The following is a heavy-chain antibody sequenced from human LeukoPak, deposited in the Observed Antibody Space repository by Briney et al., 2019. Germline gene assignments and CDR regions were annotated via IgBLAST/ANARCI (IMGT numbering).Heavy chain of an antibody. V-gene: IGHV3-7*01. D-gene: IGHD2-21*02. CDR2: IKQDGSEK. CDR1: GFTFSSYW. CDR3: ARCSCGGDCYSIYYYYMDV. J-gene: IGHJ6*03. Sequence: GGSLRLSCAASGFTFSSYWMSWVRQAPGKGLEWVANIKQDGSEKYYVDSVKGRFTISRDNAKNSLYLQMNSLRAEDTAVYYCARCSCGGDCYSIYYYYMDVWGKGTTVTVSS.